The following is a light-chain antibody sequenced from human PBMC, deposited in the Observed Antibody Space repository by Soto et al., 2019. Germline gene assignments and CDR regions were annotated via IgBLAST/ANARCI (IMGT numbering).Light chain of an antibody. CDR2: AAS. V-gene: IGKV1-6*01. CDR3: LQDYNSWT. J-gene: IGKJ1*01. CDR1: QGIRND. Sequence: AIQMTQSPSSLSASVGDRVTITCRASQGIRNDLGWYQQKPGKAPKLLIYAASSLQSGVPSRFSGSGSGTDFTLTSSSLQPEDFATYYCLQDYNSWTFGQGTKVEIK.